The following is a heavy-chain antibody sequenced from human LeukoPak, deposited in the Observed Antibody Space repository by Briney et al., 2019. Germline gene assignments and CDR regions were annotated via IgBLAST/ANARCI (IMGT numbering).Heavy chain of an antibody. Sequence: SETLSLTCIVSGGSISSGGYYWSWIRQHPGKGLEWIGHIYYSGSTSYNPSLKTRLVISVDTSQNQFSLKLNSVTAADTAVYYCARAPDSSCDFYYLDHWGQGTLVTVSS. CDR1: GGSISSGGYY. CDR2: IYYSGST. J-gene: IGHJ4*02. CDR3: ARAPDSSCDFYYLDH. D-gene: IGHD3-22*01. V-gene: IGHV4-31*03.